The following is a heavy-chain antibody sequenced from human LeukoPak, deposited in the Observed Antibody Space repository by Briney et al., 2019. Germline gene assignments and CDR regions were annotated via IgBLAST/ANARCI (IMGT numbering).Heavy chain of an antibody. D-gene: IGHD5-18*01. J-gene: IGHJ4*02. Sequence: GRSLRLSCAASAFTFSSYGMHWVRQAPGKGLEWVALIWYDGSDKYYADSVKGRFTISRGNSKNTLYLQMNSLRAEDTAVYYCAKTHSVKGYTYGYFDYWGQGTLVTVSS. V-gene: IGHV3-33*06. CDR3: AKTHSVKGYTYGYFDY. CDR2: IWYDGSDK. CDR1: AFTFSSYG.